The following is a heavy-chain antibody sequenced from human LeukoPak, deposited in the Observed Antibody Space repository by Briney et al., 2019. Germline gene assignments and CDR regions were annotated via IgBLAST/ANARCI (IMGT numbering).Heavy chain of an antibody. CDR1: GFTFSTTA. CDR2: ISGSGDNTVMSGSGENT. D-gene: IGHD3-22*01. V-gene: IGHV3-23*01. J-gene: IGHJ4*02. Sequence: GGSLRLSCAASGFTFSTTAMGWVRQAPGKGLEWLSVISGSGDNTVMSGSGENTYYADSVKGRFTISRDNSKNSLSLQMNSLRAEDTAIYYCAKAIDTSGYNFERGADYWGQGTLVTVSS. CDR3: AKAIDTSGYNFERGADY.